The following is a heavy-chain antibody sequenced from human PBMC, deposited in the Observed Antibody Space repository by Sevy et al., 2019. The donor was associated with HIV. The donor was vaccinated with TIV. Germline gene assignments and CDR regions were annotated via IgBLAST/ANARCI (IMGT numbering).Heavy chain of an antibody. CDR3: ARLGDSSSWSHAFDI. J-gene: IGHJ3*02. V-gene: IGHV4-39*01. CDR2: IYYSGST. Sequence: SETLSLTCTVSGGSISSSSYYWGWIRQPPGKGLEWIGSIYYSGSTYYNPSLKRRVTISVDTYKNQFSLKLSSVTAAGTAVYYCARLGDSSSWSHAFDIWGQGTMVTVSS. CDR1: GGSISSSSYY. D-gene: IGHD6-13*01.